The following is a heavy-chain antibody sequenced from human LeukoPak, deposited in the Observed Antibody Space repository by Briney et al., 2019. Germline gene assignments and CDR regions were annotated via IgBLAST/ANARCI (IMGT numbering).Heavy chain of an antibody. V-gene: IGHV4-59*08. Sequence: PSETLSLTCTVSGGSITSHYWSWIRQSPGEGLEWIGFTYYTGSTNSNPSLKSRVTMWADPSKNQVSLRLVSVTAADTAIYYCARHRDSLGFHNWFDPWGQGALVTVSS. CDR3: ARHRDSLGFHNWFDP. CDR2: TYYTGST. J-gene: IGHJ5*02. D-gene: IGHD3-16*01. CDR1: GGSITSHY.